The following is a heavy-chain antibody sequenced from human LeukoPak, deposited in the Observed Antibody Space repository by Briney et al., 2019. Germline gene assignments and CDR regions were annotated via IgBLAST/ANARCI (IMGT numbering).Heavy chain of an antibody. D-gene: IGHD3-22*01. V-gene: IGHV3-20*04. Sequence: PGGSLRLSCAASGFTFGDYGMGWVRQAPGKGLEWVSGINWNGGSTDYADSVKGRFTISRDNAKNSLYLQMISLRAEDTALYYCAGSRGPYYDSSGYKLTGLRPLDYWGQGTLVTVSS. J-gene: IGHJ4*02. CDR1: GFTFGDYG. CDR3: AGSRGPYYDSSGYKLTGLRPLDY. CDR2: INWNGGST.